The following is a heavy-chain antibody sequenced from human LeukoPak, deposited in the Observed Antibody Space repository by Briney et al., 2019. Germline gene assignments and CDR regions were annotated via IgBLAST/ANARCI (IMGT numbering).Heavy chain of an antibody. V-gene: IGHV3-66*01. CDR3: ARDDLKYYDSSGSIA. CDR1: GFTVSSNY. D-gene: IGHD3-22*01. Sequence: GGSLRLSCAASGFTVSSNYMSWVRQAPGKGLEWVSVIYSGGSTYYADSVKGRFTISRDNSKNTLYLQMNSLRAEDTAVYYCARDDLKYYDSSGSIAWGQGTLVTVSS. J-gene: IGHJ5*02. CDR2: IYSGGST.